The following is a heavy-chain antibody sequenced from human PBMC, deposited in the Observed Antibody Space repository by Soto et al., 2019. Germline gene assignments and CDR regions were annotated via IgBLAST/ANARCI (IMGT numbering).Heavy chain of an antibody. D-gene: IGHD6-19*01. CDR1: GGSISSYY. Sequence: QVQLQESGPGLVKPSETLSLTCTVSGGSISSYYWSWIRQPPGKGLEWIGYISYSGTTNYNPSLKCRTPISVDTSKNQFSLKLSSVTAADTAVYYCARDQGGGWSNIDYWGQGTLVTVSS. V-gene: IGHV4-59*01. J-gene: IGHJ4*02. CDR2: ISYSGTT. CDR3: ARDQGGGWSNIDY.